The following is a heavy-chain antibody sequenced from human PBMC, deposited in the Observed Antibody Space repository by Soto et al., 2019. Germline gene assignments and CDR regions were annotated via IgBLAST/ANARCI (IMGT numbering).Heavy chain of an antibody. V-gene: IGHV4-59*01. CDR2: IYDSGST. D-gene: IGHD1-26*01. Sequence: SETLSLTCNVSGGSISEYYWTWIRQPPGKGLEWIGYIYDSGSTNYNPSLQSRVTISVDTSKNQFYLKLSSVTAADTAVYYCARDRGQWDVDYRGQGTLVTVSS. J-gene: IGHJ4*02. CDR3: ARDRGQWDVDY. CDR1: GGSISEYY.